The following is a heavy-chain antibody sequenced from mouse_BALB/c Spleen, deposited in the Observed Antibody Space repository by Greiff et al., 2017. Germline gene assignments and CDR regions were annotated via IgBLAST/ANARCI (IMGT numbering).Heavy chain of an antibody. CDR3: AREGVYGNSFDY. V-gene: IGHV5-17*02. CDR1: GFTFSSFG. Sequence: EVKLMESGGGLVQPGGSRKLSCAASGFTFSSFGMHWVRQAPEKGLEWVAYISSGSSTIYYADTVKGRFTISRDNPKNTLFLQMTSLRSEDTAMYYCAREGVYGNSFDYWGQGTTLTVSS. J-gene: IGHJ2*01. D-gene: IGHD2-1*01. CDR2: ISSGSSTI.